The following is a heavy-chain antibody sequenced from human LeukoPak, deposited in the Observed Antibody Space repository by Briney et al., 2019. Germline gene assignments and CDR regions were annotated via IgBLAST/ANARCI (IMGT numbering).Heavy chain of an antibody. CDR1: GGSISSYY. D-gene: IGHD6-19*01. CDR3: ARTLRPFYSSGWSN. CDR2: IYYSGST. Sequence: SETLSLTCTVSGGSISSYYWSWIRQPPGKGLEWMGYIYYSGSTNYNPSLKSRVTISVDTSKNQFSLKLSSVTAADTAVYYCARTLRPFYSSGWSNWGQGTLVTVSS. J-gene: IGHJ4*02. V-gene: IGHV4-59*01.